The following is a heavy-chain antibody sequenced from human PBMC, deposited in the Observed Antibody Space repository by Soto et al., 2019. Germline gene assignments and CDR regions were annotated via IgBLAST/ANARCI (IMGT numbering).Heavy chain of an antibody. Sequence: GGSLRLSCAASGFTFDDYTMHWVRQAPGKGLEWVSLISWDGGSTYYADSVKGRFTISRDNSKNSLYLQMNSLRTEDTALYYCALGWELLQFDYWGQGTLVTVSS. CDR3: ALGWELLQFDY. CDR1: GFTFDDYT. V-gene: IGHV3-43*01. D-gene: IGHD1-26*01. J-gene: IGHJ4*02. CDR2: ISWDGGST.